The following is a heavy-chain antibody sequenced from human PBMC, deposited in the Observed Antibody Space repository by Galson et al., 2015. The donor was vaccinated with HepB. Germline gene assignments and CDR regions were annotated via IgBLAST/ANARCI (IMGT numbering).Heavy chain of an antibody. CDR3: ARELGYCSGGSCDAAIDY. Sequence: SVKVSCKASGYTFTSYAMHWVRQAPGQRLEWMGWINAGNGNTKYSQKFQGRVTITRDTSASTAYMELSSLRSEDTAVYYCARELGYCSGGSCDAAIDYWGQGTLVTVSS. V-gene: IGHV1-3*01. J-gene: IGHJ4*02. CDR1: GYTFTSYA. CDR2: INAGNGNT. D-gene: IGHD2-15*01.